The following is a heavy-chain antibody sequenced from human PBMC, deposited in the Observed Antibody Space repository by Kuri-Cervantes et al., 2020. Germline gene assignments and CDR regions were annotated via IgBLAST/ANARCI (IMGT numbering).Heavy chain of an antibody. J-gene: IGHJ5*02. Sequence: GGSLRLSCAASGFTFSSYGMHWVRQAPGKGLEWVANIHQEGREKFYVDSVKGRFTISRDNAKNSLYLQMNSLRAEDTALYYCAKDPQGYYDSSDDYHWGQGTLVTVSS. D-gene: IGHD3-22*01. V-gene: IGHV3-7*05. CDR3: AKDPQGYYDSSDDYH. CDR2: IHQEGREK. CDR1: GFTFSSYG.